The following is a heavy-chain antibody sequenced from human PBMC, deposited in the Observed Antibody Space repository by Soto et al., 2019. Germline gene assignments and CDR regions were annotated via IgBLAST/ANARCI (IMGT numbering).Heavy chain of an antibody. D-gene: IGHD3-10*01. V-gene: IGHV1-69*13. Sequence: SVKVSCKASVGTFSSYAISWVRQAPGQGLERMGGIIPIFSTANYTQKFQGRVTITEDESTSTAYMEMSSLRSEDTAVYYCARDRLLVSWCFRELKPPIYYYGMDVWGQGTTVTVSS. J-gene: IGHJ6*01. CDR2: IIPIFSTA. CDR1: VGTFSSYA. CDR3: ARDRLLVSWCFRELKPPIYYYGMDV.